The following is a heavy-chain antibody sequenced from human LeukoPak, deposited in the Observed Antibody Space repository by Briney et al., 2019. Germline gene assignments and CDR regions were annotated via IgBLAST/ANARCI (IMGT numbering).Heavy chain of an antibody. CDR1: GGSISSGDYH. J-gene: IGHJ3*02. CDR3: AREYCSSTSCYTVTTSGTFDI. D-gene: IGHD2-2*02. CDR2: IYYSGST. V-gene: IGHV4-30-4*08. Sequence: PSETLSLTCTVSGGSISSGDYHWSWIRQPPGKGLEWIGYIYYSGSTYYNPSLKSRVTISVDTSKNQFSLKLSSVTAADTAVYYCAREYCSSTSCYTVTTSGTFDIWGQGTMVTVSS.